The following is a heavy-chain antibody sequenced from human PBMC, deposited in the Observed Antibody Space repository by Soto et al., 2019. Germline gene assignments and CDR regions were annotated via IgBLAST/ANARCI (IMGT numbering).Heavy chain of an antibody. D-gene: IGHD6-19*01. CDR3: AKDPIAVAGNNYYRMDV. CDR1: GFTFSSYG. V-gene: IGHV3-30*18. Sequence: GGSLRLSCVASGFTFSSYGMYWVRQAPGKGLEWVAVISSDGSNEYYADSVKGRFTISRDNSKNTLYLQMNSLRAEDTAVYYCAKDPIAVAGNNYYRMDVWGQGTTVTVSS. J-gene: IGHJ6*02. CDR2: ISSDGSNE.